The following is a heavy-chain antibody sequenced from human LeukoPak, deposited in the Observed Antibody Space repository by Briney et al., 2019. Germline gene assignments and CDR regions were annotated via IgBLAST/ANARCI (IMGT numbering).Heavy chain of an antibody. D-gene: IGHD3-3*01. CDR1: GYTFTDYD. Sequence: GASVKVSCKTSGYTFTDYDINWVRQATGQGLEWMGWVTPSSGNTGYAQKFQGRVTITRNTSISTAYMDLSSPRSDDTAVYYCSRGRFLEWSYPFDYWGQGTLVTVSS. CDR2: VTPSSGNT. V-gene: IGHV1-8*03. CDR3: SRGRFLEWSYPFDY. J-gene: IGHJ4*02.